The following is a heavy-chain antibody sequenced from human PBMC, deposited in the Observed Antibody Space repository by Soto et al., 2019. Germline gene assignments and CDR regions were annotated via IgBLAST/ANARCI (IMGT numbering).Heavy chain of an antibody. J-gene: IGHJ4*02. V-gene: IGHV4-59*08. CDR1: GGSISSYY. CDR2: IYFSGST. Sequence: PSETLSLTCTVSGGSISSYYWSWIRQPPGKGLEYIGYIYFSGSTNYNPSLKSRVTISVDTSKNQFSLKLSSVTAADTAVYYCGRGLVRGIDIDSWGQGTLVTVSS. CDR3: GRGLVRGIDIDS. D-gene: IGHD3-10*01.